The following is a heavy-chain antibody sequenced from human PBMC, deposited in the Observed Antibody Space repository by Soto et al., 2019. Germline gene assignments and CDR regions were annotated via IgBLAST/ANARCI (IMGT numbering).Heavy chain of an antibody. CDR1: GGSFSGYY. D-gene: IGHD6-13*01. CDR2: INHSGST. Sequence: SETLSLTCAVYGGSFSGYYWSWTRQPPGKGLEWIGEINHSGSTNYNPSLKSRVTISVDTSKNQFSLKLSSVTAADTAVYYCASGRPGIAAAVFPRWFDPWGQGTLVTVSS. V-gene: IGHV4-34*01. J-gene: IGHJ5*02. CDR3: ASGRPGIAAAVFPRWFDP.